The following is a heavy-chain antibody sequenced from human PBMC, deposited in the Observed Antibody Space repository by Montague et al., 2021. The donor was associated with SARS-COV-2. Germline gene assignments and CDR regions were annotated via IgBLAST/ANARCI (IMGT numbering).Heavy chain of an antibody. J-gene: IGHJ5*02. V-gene: IGHV3-23*01. CDR1: GFTFSSYA. D-gene: IGHD2-15*01. Sequence: SLRLSCAASGFTFSSYAMFWVRQAPGKGLEWVSRISSNGGETYYADSVKGRLTTSRDNSKDTLYLQMNRLRAEDTATYYCAKAGFCSGGSSWGQGTPVTVS. CDR3: AKAGFCSGGSS. CDR2: ISSNGGET.